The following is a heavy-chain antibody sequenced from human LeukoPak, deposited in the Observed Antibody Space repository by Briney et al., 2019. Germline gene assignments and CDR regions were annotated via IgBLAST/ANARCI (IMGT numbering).Heavy chain of an antibody. CDR3: ARVGDHYHWNFDL. Sequence: GGSLRLSCAASGFSVGTKYMNWVPQAPGKGLEWISILYSGGDTYYADSVKGRFAISRDNSRNTLSLQMSSLRVEDTAVYYCARVGDHYHWNFDLWGRGTLVTVSS. D-gene: IGHD3-10*01. V-gene: IGHV3-53*01. CDR2: LYSGGDT. J-gene: IGHJ2*01. CDR1: GFSVGTKY.